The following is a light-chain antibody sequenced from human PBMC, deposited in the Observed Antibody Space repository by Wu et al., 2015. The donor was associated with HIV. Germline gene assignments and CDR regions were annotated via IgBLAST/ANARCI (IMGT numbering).Light chain of an antibody. V-gene: IGKV1-39*01. CDR2: AAS. Sequence: DIQMTQSPSSLSASVGDRVTITCRASQSISSYLNWYQQKPGKAPKLLIYAASSLQSGVPSRFSGSGSGTDFTLTISSLQPEDFATYYCQQSYSTPLLTFGGGPRWR. J-gene: IGKJ4*01. CDR3: QQSYSTPLLT. CDR1: QSISSY.